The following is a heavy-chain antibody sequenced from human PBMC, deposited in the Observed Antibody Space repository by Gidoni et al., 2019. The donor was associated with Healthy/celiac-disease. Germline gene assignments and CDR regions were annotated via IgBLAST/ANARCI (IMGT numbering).Heavy chain of an antibody. CDR1: GFTFSSYA. V-gene: IGHV3-23*01. J-gene: IGHJ4*02. CDR2: ISGSGGST. CDR3: AKDLLDTAMVKGELDY. Sequence: EVQLLESGGGLVQPGGSLRLSCAASGFTFSSYAMSWVRQAPGKGLEWVSAISGSGGSTYYADSVKGRFTISRDNSKNTLYLQMNSLRAEDTAVYYCAKDLLDTAMVKGELDYWGQGTLVTVSS. D-gene: IGHD5-18*01.